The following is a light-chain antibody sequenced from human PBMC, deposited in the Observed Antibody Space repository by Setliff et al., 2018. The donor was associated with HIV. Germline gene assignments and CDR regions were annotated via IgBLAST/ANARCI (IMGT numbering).Light chain of an antibody. J-gene: IGLJ1*01. CDR1: SSNIGARYD. V-gene: IGLV1-40*01. CDR2: ANT. CDR3: CSYAGTYTYI. Sequence: QSVLTQPPSLSGAPGQRVTISCTGSSSNIGARYDVNWYQQLPGAAPRLLIYANTDRPSGVPDRFSGSKSGDTASLTISGLQSEDEADYYCCSYAGTYTYIFGSGTKVTVL.